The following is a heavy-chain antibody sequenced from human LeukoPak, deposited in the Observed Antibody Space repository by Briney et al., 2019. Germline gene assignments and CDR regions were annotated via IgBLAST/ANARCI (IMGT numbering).Heavy chain of an antibody. D-gene: IGHD1-7*01. CDR3: ARAAITGTTTRTNWFDP. Sequence: SVKVSCKASGGTFSSYAISWVRQAPGQGLEWMGGIIPIFGTVNYAQKFQGRVTITADESTSTAYMELSSLRSEDTAVYYCARAAITGTTTRTNWFDPWGQGTLVTVSS. V-gene: IGHV1-69*13. CDR2: IIPIFGTV. CDR1: GGTFSSYA. J-gene: IGHJ5*02.